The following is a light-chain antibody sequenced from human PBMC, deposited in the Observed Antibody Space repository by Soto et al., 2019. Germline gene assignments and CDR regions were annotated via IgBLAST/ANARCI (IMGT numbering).Light chain of an antibody. CDR2: GAF. CDR1: QSVSSSY. Sequence: ELGLTQAPGTLSLSPGERATLSCSASQSVSSSYLAWYQQKPGQAPRLLIYGAFSRATGIPDRFSGSGSGTDFTLTISRLEPEDCAVYYCQQYGSSPYTFGQATKLESK. CDR3: QQYGSSPYT. J-gene: IGKJ2*01. V-gene: IGKV3-20*01.